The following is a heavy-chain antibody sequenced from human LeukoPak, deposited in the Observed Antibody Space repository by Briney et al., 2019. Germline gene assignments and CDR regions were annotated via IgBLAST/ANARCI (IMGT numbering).Heavy chain of an antibody. CDR3: ARDLYGVSHDY. J-gene: IGHJ4*02. Sequence: DWVSFIYSSCTTSYAASVKGRFTISRDNSKNTLYLQMNSLRAEDTAVYYCARDLYGVSHDYWGQGTLVTVSS. V-gene: IGHV3-53*01. CDR2: IYSSCTT. D-gene: IGHD4-17*01.